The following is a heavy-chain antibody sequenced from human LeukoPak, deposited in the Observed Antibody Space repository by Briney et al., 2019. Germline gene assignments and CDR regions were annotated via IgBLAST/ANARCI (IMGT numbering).Heavy chain of an antibody. CDR2: IYWDDDK. V-gene: IGHV2-5*02. D-gene: IGHD3-10*01. CDR1: GFSLSTSGVG. CDR3: ATRPNYYGPGGFDI. J-gene: IGHJ3*02. Sequence: SGPTLVKPTQTLTLTCTFSGFSLSTSGVGVGWIRQPPGKALEWLALIYWDDDKRYSPSLKSRLTITKDTSKNQVVLTMTNMDPVDTAPYYCATRPNYYGPGGFDIWGQGTMVTVSS.